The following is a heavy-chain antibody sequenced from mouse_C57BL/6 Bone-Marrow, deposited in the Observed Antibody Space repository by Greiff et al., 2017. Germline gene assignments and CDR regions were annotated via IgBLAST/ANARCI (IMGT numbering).Heavy chain of an antibody. CDR2: IYPRSGNT. Sequence: QVQLQQSGAELARPGASVKLSCKASGYTFTSYGISWVKQRTGQGLEWIGEIYPRSGNTYYNEKFKGKATLTADKSSSTAYMQLRSLTSEDSAVYFCARVGNCYGSLWYFDVWGTGTTVTVSS. CDR1: GYTFTSYG. V-gene: IGHV1-81*01. J-gene: IGHJ1*03. CDR3: ARVGNCYGSLWYFDV. D-gene: IGHD1-1*01.